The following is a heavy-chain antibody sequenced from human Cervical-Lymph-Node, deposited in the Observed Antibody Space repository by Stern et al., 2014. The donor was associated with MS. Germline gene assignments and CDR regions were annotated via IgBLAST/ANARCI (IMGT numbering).Heavy chain of an antibody. CDR2: INTHTGNP. Sequence: VQLVESGSELKKPGASLKVSCTTSGYTFTTYAINWVRQAPGQGLEWMGWINTHTGNPTYAQDFTGRFVFSLDTSISTAYLEISSLRAEDTAVYYCAKEGDYVWGNYLAVWGQGTLVTVSS. CDR3: AKEGDYVWGNYLAV. J-gene: IGHJ1*01. D-gene: IGHD3-16*02. CDR1: GYTFTTYA. V-gene: IGHV7-4-1*02.